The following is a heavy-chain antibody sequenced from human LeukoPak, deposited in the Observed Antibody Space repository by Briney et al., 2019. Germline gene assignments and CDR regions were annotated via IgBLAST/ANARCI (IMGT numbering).Heavy chain of an antibody. CDR3: ARNIVVVPTVTGAFGV. CDR1: GGSISSYY. D-gene: IGHD2-2*01. J-gene: IGHJ3*01. V-gene: IGHV4-59*04. CDR2: IYHSGST. Sequence: PSETLSLTCTVSGGSISSYYWSWLRQPPGKGLEWIGSIYHSGSTYYNPSLKSRVTISVDTSKNQFSLKLSSVTAADTAMYYCARNIVVVPTVTGAFGVWGQGTMVTVSS.